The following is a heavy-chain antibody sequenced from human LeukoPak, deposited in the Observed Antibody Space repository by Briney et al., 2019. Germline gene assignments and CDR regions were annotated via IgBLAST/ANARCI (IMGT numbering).Heavy chain of an antibody. D-gene: IGHD4-17*01. J-gene: IGHJ4*02. CDR1: GTSFSSYY. Sequence: SETLSLTCAVSGTSFSSYYWSWIRQPPGKGLEWIGEVNHSGYTNDNPSLKSRVTISVDTSKNQFSLRLRSVTAADTGVYFCARMTTGQDFWGQGTLVTVSS. CDR2: VNHSGYT. V-gene: IGHV4-34*01. CDR3: ARMTTGQDF.